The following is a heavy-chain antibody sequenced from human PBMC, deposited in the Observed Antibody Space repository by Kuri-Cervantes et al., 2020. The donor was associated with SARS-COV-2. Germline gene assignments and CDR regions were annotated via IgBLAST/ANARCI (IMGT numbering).Heavy chain of an antibody. V-gene: IGHV1-18*01. J-gene: IGHJ4*02. Sequence: ASVKVSCKASGGTFSSYAISWVRQAPGQGLEWMGWISAYNGNTNYAQKLQGRVTMTTDTSTSTAYMELRSLRSDDTAVYYCARRGDYYDSSGFDYWGQGTLVTVSS. CDR2: ISAYNGNT. CDR1: GGTFSSYA. D-gene: IGHD3-22*01. CDR3: ARRGDYYDSSGFDY.